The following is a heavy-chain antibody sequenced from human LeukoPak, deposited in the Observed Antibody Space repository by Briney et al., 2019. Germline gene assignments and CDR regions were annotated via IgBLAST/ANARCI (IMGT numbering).Heavy chain of an antibody. V-gene: IGHV3-9*01. J-gene: IGHJ5*02. Sequence: GRSLRLSCAASVFTLYDYAMHSGPEAPGKGVERVSGISWNSGSIGYADSVKGRFTISRDNAKNSLYLQINSLRAEETVLYYCAKDRAAAGTSGWFDPWGQGTLVTVSS. CDR1: VFTLYDYA. D-gene: IGHD6-13*01. CDR2: ISWNSGSI. CDR3: AKDRAAAGTSGWFDP.